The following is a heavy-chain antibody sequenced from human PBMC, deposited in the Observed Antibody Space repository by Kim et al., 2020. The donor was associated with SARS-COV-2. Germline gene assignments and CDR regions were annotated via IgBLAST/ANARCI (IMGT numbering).Heavy chain of an antibody. V-gene: IGHV3-23*01. CDR2: IRGGGANP. J-gene: IGHJ3*02. Sequence: GGSLRLSCAASGFTFSNYAMNWVRQAPGKGLEWVASIRGGGANPNYADSVKGRFTISRDNSKNTLYLQMTSLTGDDTAVYYCAKCLYSDGSDAFDIWGLGTLVTLPS. D-gene: IGHD5-18*01. CDR1: GFTFSNYA. CDR3: AKCLYSDGSDAFDI.